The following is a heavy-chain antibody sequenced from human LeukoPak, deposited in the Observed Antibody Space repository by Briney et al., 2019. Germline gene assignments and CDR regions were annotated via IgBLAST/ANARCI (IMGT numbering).Heavy chain of an antibody. J-gene: IGHJ4*02. V-gene: IGHV5-51*01. CDR2: IYPGDSDT. Sequence: KVSCKASGYTFTTYWIGWVRQMPGKGLEWMGIIYPGDSDTRYSPSFQGQVTISADKSISTAYVQWSSLKASDTAMYYCVRQFRVAGPLDCWGQGTLVTVSS. CDR1: GYTFTTYW. CDR3: VRQFRVAGPLDC. D-gene: IGHD6-19*01.